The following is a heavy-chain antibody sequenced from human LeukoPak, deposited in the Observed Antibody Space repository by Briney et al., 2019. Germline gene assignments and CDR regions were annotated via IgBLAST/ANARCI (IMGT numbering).Heavy chain of an antibody. J-gene: IGHJ5*02. Sequence: SVKVSCKASVGTFSSYAISGVRQAPGQGLEWMGGIIPIFGTANYAQKFQGRVTITTDESTSPAYMELSSLRSEDTAVYYCASDFWSRNWFDPWDQGTLVTVSS. CDR2: IIPIFGTA. CDR1: VGTFSSYA. D-gene: IGHD3-3*01. V-gene: IGHV1-69*05. CDR3: ASDFWSRNWFDP.